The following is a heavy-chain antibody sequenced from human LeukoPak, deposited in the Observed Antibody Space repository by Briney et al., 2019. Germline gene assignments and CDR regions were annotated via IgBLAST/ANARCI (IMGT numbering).Heavy chain of an antibody. D-gene: IGHD3-10*01. CDR3: ARAIPYGSGSSQPFDY. J-gene: IGHJ4*02. V-gene: IGHV4-4*07. Sequence: KTSETLSLTCTVSGGSISSYYWSWIRQPAGKGLEWIGRIYTSGSTNYNPSLKSRVTMSVDTSKNQFSLKLSSVTAADTAVYYCARAIPYGSGSSQPFDYWGQGTLVTVSS. CDR1: GGSISSYY. CDR2: IYTSGST.